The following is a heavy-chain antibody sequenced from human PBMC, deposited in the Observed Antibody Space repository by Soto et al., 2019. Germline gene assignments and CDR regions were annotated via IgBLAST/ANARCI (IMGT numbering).Heavy chain of an antibody. CDR1: AGFISSSSYY. CDR2: IYYSGST. V-gene: IGHV4-39*01. CDR3: ATANEYSSSWYQPRNSNCWY. J-gene: IGHJ4*02. D-gene: IGHD6-13*01. Sequence: SEKLSLTCTVSAGFISSSSYYWGWIRQPPGKGLEWIGSIYYSGSTYYNPSLKSRVTISVDTSKNQFSLKLSSVTAADTAVYYCATANEYSSSWYQPRNSNCWYWGQG.